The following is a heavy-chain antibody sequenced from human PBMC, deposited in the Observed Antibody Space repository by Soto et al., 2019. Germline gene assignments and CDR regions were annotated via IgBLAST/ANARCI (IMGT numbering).Heavy chain of an antibody. V-gene: IGHV4-31*03. CDR2: IYYSGST. Sequence: QVHLEESGPGLVKPSETLSLICSVSGGSLNNADYFWNWIRHHPENGLEWIGYIYYSGSTRYNPSFKTRATLSIDTSKNQFSLRLNSVTVADTAVYFCARDADYGGSRGGMDVWAEGPRSPCH. CDR3: ARDADYGGSRGGMDV. CDR1: GGSLNNADYF. J-gene: IGHJ6*02. D-gene: IGHD4-17*01.